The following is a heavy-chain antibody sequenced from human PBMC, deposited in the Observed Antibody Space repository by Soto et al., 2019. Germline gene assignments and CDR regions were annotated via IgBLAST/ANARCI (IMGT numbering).Heavy chain of an antibody. CDR3: AADSLHSQYRYYFAY. Sequence: ASVKVSCKASGFTFTTSVVHWVRQARGQPPEWMGWIVVGSGDTKYAQNFQERITITRDMSTSTVYMELGSLKSEDTAIYFCAADSLHSQYRYYFAYWG. D-gene: IGHD2-2*02. CDR2: IVVGSGDT. V-gene: IGHV1-58*01. J-gene: IGHJ4*01. CDR1: GFTFTTSV.